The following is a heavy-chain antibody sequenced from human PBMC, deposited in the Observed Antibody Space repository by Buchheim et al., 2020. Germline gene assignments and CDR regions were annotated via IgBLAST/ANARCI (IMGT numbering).Heavy chain of an antibody. V-gene: IGHV3-30-3*01. CDR2: ISYDGSNK. CDR1: GFTFSSYA. Sequence: QLQLVESGGGVVQPGRSLRLSCAASGFTFSSYAMHWVRQAPGKGLEWVAVISYDGSNKYYADSVKGRFTISRDNSKNTLYLQRNSLRAEDTAVYYCAKEVERRFEYWGHGTL. CDR3: AKEVERRFEY. D-gene: IGHD1-1*01. J-gene: IGHJ4*01.